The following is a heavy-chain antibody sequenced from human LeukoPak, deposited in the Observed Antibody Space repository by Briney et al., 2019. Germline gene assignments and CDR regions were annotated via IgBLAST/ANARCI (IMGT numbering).Heavy chain of an antibody. V-gene: IGHV4-59*10. CDR2: IYTSGST. CDR3: ARDTYYYDSSGYYGAFDI. CDR1: GGSFSGYY. D-gene: IGHD3-22*01. J-gene: IGHJ3*02. Sequence: PSETLSLTCAVYGGSFSGYYWSWIRQPAGKGLEWIGRIYTSGSTNYNPSLKSRVTMSVDTSKNQFSPKLSSVTAADTAVYYCARDTYYYDSSGYYGAFDIWGQGTMVTVSS.